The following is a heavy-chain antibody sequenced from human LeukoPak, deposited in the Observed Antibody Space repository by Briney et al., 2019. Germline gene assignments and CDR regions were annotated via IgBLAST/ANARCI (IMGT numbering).Heavy chain of an antibody. J-gene: IGHJ4*02. CDR3: ARVAGNNRQGADY. CDR2: ISNSGTT. Sequence: PSETLSLTCGVSGYSISSIYYWGWIRQSPGKGLEWIATISNSGTTYYNLSLKSRVTISMDTSKNHFFLRLTSVTAADTAVYYCARVAGNNRQGADYWGRGILVTVSS. V-gene: IGHV4-38-2*01. CDR1: GYSISSIYY. D-gene: IGHD1-14*01.